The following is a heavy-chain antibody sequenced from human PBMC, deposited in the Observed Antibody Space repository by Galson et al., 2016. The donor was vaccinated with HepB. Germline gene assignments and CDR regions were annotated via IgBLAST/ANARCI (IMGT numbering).Heavy chain of an antibody. CDR1: GFTFSSYA. D-gene: IGHD3-10*01. V-gene: IGHV3-23*01. CDR2: ILNSGYST. CDR3: AKCLWIRGVYPFDP. J-gene: IGHJ5*02. Sequence: SLRLSCAASGFTFSSYAMHWVRQAPGKGLEWVAAILNSGYSTQYADSVKGRFTISRDNSKNTLHLQMTSLIAEDTAVYYCAKCLWIRGVYPFDPWGQGTLVTVSS.